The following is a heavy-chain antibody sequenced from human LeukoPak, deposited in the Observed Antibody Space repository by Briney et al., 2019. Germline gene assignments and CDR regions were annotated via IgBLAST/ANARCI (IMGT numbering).Heavy chain of an antibody. CDR2: INHSGST. CDR1: GGSISSGGYY. CDR3: ARIVGATLGPRSVPRYFDL. D-gene: IGHD1-26*01. V-gene: IGHV4-39*07. J-gene: IGHJ2*01. Sequence: SETLSLTCTVSGGSISSGGYYWGWIRQPPGKGLEWIGEINHSGSTNYNPSLKRRVTISVDTSKNQFSLKLSSVTAADTAVYYCARIVGATLGPRSVPRYFDLWGRGTLVTVSS.